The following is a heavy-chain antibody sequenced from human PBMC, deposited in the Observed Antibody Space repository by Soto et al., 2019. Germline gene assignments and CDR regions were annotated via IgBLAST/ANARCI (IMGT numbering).Heavy chain of an antibody. J-gene: IGHJ1*01. V-gene: IGHV4-59*01. CDR1: GDSISSSY. CDR2: IYYSGNT. Sequence: KPSETLSLTCTVSGDSISSSYWSWIRQPPGKGLEWIGYIYYSGNTNYNPSLKSRVIVSVDTSKNQFSLKLRSVTAADTAVYYCARDAESFHHWGQGTLVTVSS. CDR3: ARDAESFHH.